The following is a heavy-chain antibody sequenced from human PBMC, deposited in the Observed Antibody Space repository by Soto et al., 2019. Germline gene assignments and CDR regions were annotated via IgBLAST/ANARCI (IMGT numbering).Heavy chain of an antibody. CDR2: IYHSGST. J-gene: IGHJ6*02. CDR1: GGSISSSNW. CDR3: ARGEREQLAEVDYYYYGMDV. Sequence: SSETLSLTCAVSGGSISSSNWWSWVRQPPGKGLEWIGEIYHSGSTNYNPSLKSRVTISVDKSKNQFSLKLSSVTAADTAVYYCARGEREQLAEVDYYYYGMDVWGQGTTVTVSS. D-gene: IGHD6-6*01. V-gene: IGHV4-4*02.